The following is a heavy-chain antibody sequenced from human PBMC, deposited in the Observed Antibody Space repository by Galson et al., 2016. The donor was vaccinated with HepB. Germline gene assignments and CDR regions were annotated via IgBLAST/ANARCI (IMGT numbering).Heavy chain of an antibody. Sequence: SLRLSCAASGFTFSGSAMHWVRQASGKGLKWVGRIRSKTNSYATAYAASVKGRFTISRDDSKNTAYLQMNSLKTEDTAVYYCTRRRDYGGNSVGDYWGQGTLVTVSS. CDR2: IRSKTNSYAT. CDR3: TRRRDYGGNSVGDY. D-gene: IGHD4-23*01. CDR1: GFTFSGSA. V-gene: IGHV3-73*01. J-gene: IGHJ4*02.